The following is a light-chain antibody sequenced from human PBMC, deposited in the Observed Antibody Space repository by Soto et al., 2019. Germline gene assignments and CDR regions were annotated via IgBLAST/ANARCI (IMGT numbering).Light chain of an antibody. CDR3: QQYDNVVFT. V-gene: IGKV1-33*01. J-gene: IGKJ3*01. Sequence: DVQMTQSSSSLSASVGDRITITCQASQEIGKFLNWYQQKPGKAPKILIYDGSNLETGVPGRFSGGGSGTHFTFTISSLQPEDIGTYYCQQYDNVVFTFGPGTKVDLK. CDR1: QEIGKF. CDR2: DGS.